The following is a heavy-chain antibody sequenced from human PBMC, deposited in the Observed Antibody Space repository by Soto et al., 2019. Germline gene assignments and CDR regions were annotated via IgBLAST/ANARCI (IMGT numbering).Heavy chain of an antibody. D-gene: IGHD3-9*01. CDR1: GFTFSSYS. J-gene: IGHJ4*02. V-gene: IGHV3-21*01. Sequence: EVQLVESGGGLVKPGGSLRLSCAASGFTFSSYSMNWVRQAPGKGLEWVSSISSSSSYIYYADSVKGRFTISRDNAKNSLYLQMNSLRAEDTAVYYCASARGYFDWLVDYWGQGTLVTVSS. CDR2: ISSSSSYI. CDR3: ASARGYFDWLVDY.